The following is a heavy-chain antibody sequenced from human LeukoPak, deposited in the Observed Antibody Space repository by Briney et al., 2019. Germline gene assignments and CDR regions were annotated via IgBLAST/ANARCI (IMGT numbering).Heavy chain of an antibody. Sequence: GGSLRLSCAASGFTFSSYEMNWVRQAPGKGLEWVSYISSSSSYTNYADSVKGRFTISRDNAKNSLYLQMNSLRAEDTAVYYCARASRYFDWLLSHFDYWGQGTLVTVSS. CDR2: ISSSSSYT. CDR1: GFTFSSYE. CDR3: ARASRYFDWLLSHFDY. V-gene: IGHV3-48*03. D-gene: IGHD3-9*01. J-gene: IGHJ4*02.